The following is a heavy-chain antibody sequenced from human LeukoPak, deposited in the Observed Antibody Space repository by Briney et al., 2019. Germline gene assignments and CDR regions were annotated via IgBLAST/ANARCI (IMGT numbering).Heavy chain of an antibody. CDR3: ARDAATIPDHDAFDI. V-gene: IGHV1-18*04. Sequence: ASVKVSCKASGYTFTGYYMHWVRQAPGQGLEWMGWISGYNGKTKYAQKLQGRVTMTTDTSTSTAYMELSRLRSDDTAVYYCARDAATIPDHDAFDIWGQGTMVTVSS. J-gene: IGHJ3*02. CDR2: ISGYNGKT. D-gene: IGHD5-12*01. CDR1: GYTFTGYY.